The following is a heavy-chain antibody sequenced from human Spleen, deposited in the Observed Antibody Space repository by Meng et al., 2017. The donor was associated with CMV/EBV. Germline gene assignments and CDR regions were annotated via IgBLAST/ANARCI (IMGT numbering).Heavy chain of an antibody. Sequence: QVQLQQWGAGLLKPSATLSLTCAVYGGSFSGYYWSWIRQPPGKGLEWIGEINHSGSTNYNPSLKSRVTISVDTSKNQFSLKLSSVTAADTAVYYCARGDKYYYYGSGSHDYWGQGTLVTVSS. V-gene: IGHV4-34*01. D-gene: IGHD3-10*01. CDR3: ARGDKYYYYGSGSHDY. CDR2: INHSGST. J-gene: IGHJ4*02. CDR1: GGSFSGYY.